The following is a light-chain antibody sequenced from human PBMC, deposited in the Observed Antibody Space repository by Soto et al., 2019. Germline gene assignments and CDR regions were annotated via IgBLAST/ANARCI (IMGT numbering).Light chain of an antibody. V-gene: IGKV1-5*03. CDR3: QQYNSYWT. CDR1: QSISSR. CDR2: KAS. J-gene: IGKJ1*01. Sequence: DIQMTQSPSTLSASVGDRVTITCRASQSISSRLAWYQQKPGKAPKLLIYKASSFESAVPSRFSSSGSGTEFTLTISSLQPDDFANYYCQQYNSYWTFGQGTKVEIK.